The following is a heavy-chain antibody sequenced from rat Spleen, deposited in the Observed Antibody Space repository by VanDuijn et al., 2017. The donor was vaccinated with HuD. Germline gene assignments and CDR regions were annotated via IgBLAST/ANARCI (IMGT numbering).Heavy chain of an antibody. D-gene: IGHD1-9*01. Sequence: EVQLVESGGDLVQPGRSLKLSCAASGFTFSNYDMAWVRQDSTKGLEWVASISPGGGNTYYRDSVKGRFTVSRDNAKSTLYLQMDSLRSEDTASYYCVRHGYTRYYFDYWGQGVMVTVSS. CDR1: GFTFSNYD. CDR3: VRHGYTRYYFDY. V-gene: IGHV5S23*01. J-gene: IGHJ2*01. CDR2: ISPGGGNT.